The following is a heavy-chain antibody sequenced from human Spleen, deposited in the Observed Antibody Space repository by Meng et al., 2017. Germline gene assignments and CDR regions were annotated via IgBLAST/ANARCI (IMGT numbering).Heavy chain of an antibody. CDR1: GYSISSGYY. Sequence: SETLSLTCAVSGYSISSGYYWGWIRQPPGKGLEWIGSIYHSEKTYYNPSLESRVTISVDTSKNQFSLKLSSVTAADTAVYYCARVSLWQWLERYYFDYWGQGTLVTVSS. J-gene: IGHJ4*02. V-gene: IGHV4-38-2*01. D-gene: IGHD6-19*01. CDR3: ARVSLWQWLERYYFDY. CDR2: IYHSEKT.